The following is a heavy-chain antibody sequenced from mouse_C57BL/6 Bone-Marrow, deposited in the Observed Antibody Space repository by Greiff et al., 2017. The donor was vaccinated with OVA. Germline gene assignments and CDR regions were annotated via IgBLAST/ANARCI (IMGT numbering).Heavy chain of an antibody. Sequence: VQLQQSGAELVRPGASVTLSCKASGYTFTDYELHWVKQTPVHGLEWIGAIDPETGGTAYNQKFKGKAILTADKSSSTAYMELRSLTSEDSAVYYCTRSRLYYDGYDAFAYWGQGTLVTVSA. V-gene: IGHV1-15*01. CDR1: GYTFTDYE. D-gene: IGHD2-3*01. CDR3: TRSRLYYDGYDAFAY. CDR2: IDPETGGT. J-gene: IGHJ3*01.